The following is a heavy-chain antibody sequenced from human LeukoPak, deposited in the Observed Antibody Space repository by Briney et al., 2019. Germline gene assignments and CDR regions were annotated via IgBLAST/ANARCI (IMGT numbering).Heavy chain of an antibody. V-gene: IGHV3-21*06. CDR1: GYSISTGYY. CDR3: VRDVGAVRGEVYFDY. Sequence: ETLSLTCTVSGYSISTGYYWDWIRQPPGKGLEWVSSITGSGPYMLYADSVKHRFTISRDNTKNLLYLEMNSLRAEDTAMYFCVRDVGAVRGEVYFDYWGQGTLVTVSS. J-gene: IGHJ4*02. CDR2: ITGSGPYM. D-gene: IGHD3-10*01.